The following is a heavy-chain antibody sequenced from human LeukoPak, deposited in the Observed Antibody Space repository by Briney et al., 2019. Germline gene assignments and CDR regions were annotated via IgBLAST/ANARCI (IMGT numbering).Heavy chain of an antibody. Sequence: SETLSLTCTVSGGSISSYYWSWIRQPPGKGLEWIGYIYYTGNTNYNPSLKSRVTISVDTSKNQFSLKLSPVTAADTAVYYCARYTTMGVNDAFDIWGQGTMVTVSS. CDR1: GGSISSYY. V-gene: IGHV4-59*01. CDR3: ARYTTMGVNDAFDI. J-gene: IGHJ3*02. D-gene: IGHD5-18*01. CDR2: IYYTGNT.